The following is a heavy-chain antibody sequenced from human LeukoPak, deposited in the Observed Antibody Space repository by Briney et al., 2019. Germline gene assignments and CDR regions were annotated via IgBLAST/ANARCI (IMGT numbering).Heavy chain of an antibody. V-gene: IGHV3-64D*06. CDR1: GFTFSNYA. CDR3: VRREGSGYYSDP. Sequence: GGSLRLSCSASGFTFSNYAIHWVRQPPGKGLECVAANRKRGGTTYYADSVKGRFTISRDNSKNTLYLQMSSLRAEDTAVYYCVRREGSGYYSDPWGQGNLVTVSS. D-gene: IGHD3-22*01. CDR2: NRKRGGTT. J-gene: IGHJ5*02.